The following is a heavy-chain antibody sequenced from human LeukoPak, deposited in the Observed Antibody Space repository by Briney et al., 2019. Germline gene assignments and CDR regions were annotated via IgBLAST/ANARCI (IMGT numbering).Heavy chain of an antibody. CDR2: TNRSGST. Sequence: SETLSLTCAVYGGSFSGYYWSWIRQPPGKGLEWIGETNRSGSTNYNPSLKSRVTISVDTPKNQFSLKLSSVTAADTAVYYCARNVGSSGYAPWGHGTLVTVSS. J-gene: IGHJ5*02. V-gene: IGHV4-34*01. D-gene: IGHD3-22*01. CDR3: ARNVGSSGYAP. CDR1: GGSFSGYY.